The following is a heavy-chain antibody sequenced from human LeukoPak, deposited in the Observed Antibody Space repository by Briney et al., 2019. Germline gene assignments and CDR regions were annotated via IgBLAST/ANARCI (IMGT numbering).Heavy chain of an antibody. J-gene: IGHJ5*02. D-gene: IGHD6-13*01. V-gene: IGHV3-23*01. Sequence: GGSLRLSCAASGFTFSSSSMSWVRQAPGKGLEWVSVTTASGATYYADSVKGRFTISRDNSKNTLYLQMNSLRAEDTAVYYCAKGRVSPGSDYSSSWYNWFDPWGQGTLVTVSS. CDR1: GFTFSSSS. CDR2: TTASGAT. CDR3: AKGRVSPGSDYSSSWYNWFDP.